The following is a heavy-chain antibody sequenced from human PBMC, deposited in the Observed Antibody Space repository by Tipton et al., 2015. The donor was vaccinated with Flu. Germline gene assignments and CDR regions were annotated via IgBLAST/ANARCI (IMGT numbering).Heavy chain of an antibody. Sequence: GLVKPSETLSLTCTVSGGSISSYYWSWIRRPPGKGLEWIGYIYYSGSTNYNPSLKSRVTISVDTSKNQFSLKLSSVTAADTAVYYCARAPDSIVGATVFDYWGQGTLVTVSS. J-gene: IGHJ4*02. CDR1: GGSISSYY. D-gene: IGHD1-26*01. CDR3: ARAPDSIVGATVFDY. V-gene: IGHV4-59*01. CDR2: IYYSGST.